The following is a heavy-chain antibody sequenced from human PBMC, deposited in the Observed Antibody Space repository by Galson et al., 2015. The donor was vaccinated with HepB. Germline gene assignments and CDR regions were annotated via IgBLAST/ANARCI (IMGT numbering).Heavy chain of an antibody. Sequence: SLRLSCEASGFTFSSYSMNWVRQAPGKGLEWVSYISSSSSTIYYADSVKGRFTISRDNAKNSLYLQMNSLRAEDTAVYYCATGYQRGAFDIWGQGTMVTVSS. D-gene: IGHD6-13*01. V-gene: IGHV3-48*01. CDR3: ATGYQRGAFDI. CDR2: ISSSSSTI. J-gene: IGHJ3*02. CDR1: GFTFSSYS.